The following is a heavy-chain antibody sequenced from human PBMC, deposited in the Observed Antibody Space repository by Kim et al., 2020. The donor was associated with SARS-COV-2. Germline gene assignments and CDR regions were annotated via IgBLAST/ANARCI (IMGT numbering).Heavy chain of an antibody. D-gene: IGHD3-3*01. CDR1: GDSVSSNSAA. J-gene: IGHJ5*02. V-gene: IGHV6-1*01. Sequence: SQTLSLTCAISGDSVSSNSAAWNWIRQSPSRGLEWLGRTYYRSKWYNDYAVSVKSRITINPDTSKNQFSLQLNSVTPEYTAVYYCARDVRDYDFWSGYLGDNWFDPWGQGTLVTVSS. CDR3: ARDVRDYDFWSGYLGDNWFDP. CDR2: TYYRSKWYN.